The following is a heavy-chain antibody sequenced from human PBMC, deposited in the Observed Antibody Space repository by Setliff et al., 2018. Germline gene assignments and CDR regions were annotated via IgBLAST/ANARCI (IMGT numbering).Heavy chain of an antibody. CDR3: ARLPRTVTHFDY. CDR2: IFYSGSS. CDR1: GVSIRSYY. V-gene: IGHV4-59*01. D-gene: IGHD4-17*01. Sequence: PSETLSLTCTVSGVSIRSYYWSWIRQPPGKGLEWIGYIFYSGSSNCNPSLQSRVSISVDTSKNQLSLKLDSLTAADTAVYFCARLPRTVTHFDYWGQGALVTV. J-gene: IGHJ4*02.